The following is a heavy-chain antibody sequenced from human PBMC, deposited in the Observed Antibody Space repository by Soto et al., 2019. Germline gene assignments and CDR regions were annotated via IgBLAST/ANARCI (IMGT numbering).Heavy chain of an antibody. CDR1: GFSFSDYG. J-gene: IGHJ6*02. D-gene: IGHD3-22*01. CDR3: ARDSRDKNYASAAYFYGLDV. V-gene: IGHV3-33*01. Sequence: ESGGGVVQPGRSLRLSCTTSGFSFSDYGMHWVRQAPGKGLEWVAIIWFDGSNKYYSDSLKGRFTITRDNTKNTVYLQMNSLRADDTAVYYCARDSRDKNYASAAYFYGLDVWGQGATVIVSS. CDR2: IWFDGSNK.